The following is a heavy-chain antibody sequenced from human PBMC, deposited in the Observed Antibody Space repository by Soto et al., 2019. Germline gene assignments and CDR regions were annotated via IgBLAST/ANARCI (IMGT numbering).Heavy chain of an antibody. CDR2: ISSSSSTI. CDR3: ARVRYSSSWELDYYYYGMDV. V-gene: IGHV3-48*02. D-gene: IGHD6-13*01. Sequence: GGSLRLSCAASGFTFSSYSMNWVRQAPGKGLEWVSYISSSSSTIYYADSVKGRFTISRDNAKNSLYLQMNSLRDEDTAVYYCARVRYSSSWELDYYYYGMDVWCQGTTVNVSS. CDR1: GFTFSSYS. J-gene: IGHJ6*02.